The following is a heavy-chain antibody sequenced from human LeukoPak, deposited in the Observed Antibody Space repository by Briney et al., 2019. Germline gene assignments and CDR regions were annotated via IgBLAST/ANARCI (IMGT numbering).Heavy chain of an antibody. CDR1: GFTFNSYS. Sequence: GGSLRLSCAASGFTFNSYSMNWVRQAPGKGLEWVSSISSSSSYIYYADSVKGRFTISRDNAKNSLYLQMNSLRAEDTAVYYCARQDPRKVGGDAFDIWGQGTMVTVSS. CDR3: ARQDPRKVGGDAFDI. V-gene: IGHV3-21*01. J-gene: IGHJ3*02. CDR2: ISSSSSYI. D-gene: IGHD1-26*01.